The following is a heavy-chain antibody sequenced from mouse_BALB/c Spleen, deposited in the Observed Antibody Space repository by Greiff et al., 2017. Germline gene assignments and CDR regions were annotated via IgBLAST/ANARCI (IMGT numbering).Heavy chain of an antibody. CDR3: GRSGYDSWFAY. D-gene: IGHD2-2*01. CDR1: GYTFTSYT. J-gene: IGHJ3*01. Sequence: VQGVESGAELARPGASVKMSCKASGYTFTSYTMHWVKQRPGQGLEWIGYINPSSGYTNYNQKFKDKATLTVDKSSSTAHMELLSLTSEDSAVYYCGRSGYDSWFAYWGQGTLVTVSA. CDR2: INPSSGYT. V-gene: IGHV1-4*01.